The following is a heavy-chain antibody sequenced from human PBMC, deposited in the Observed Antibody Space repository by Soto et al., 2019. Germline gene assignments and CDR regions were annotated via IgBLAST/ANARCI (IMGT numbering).Heavy chain of an antibody. V-gene: IGHV3-7*01. Sequence: PGGSLRLSCAASGFTFSSFWMSWVRQAPGKGLEWVANIKQDGSEKYYVDSVKGRFTISRDNAKNSLYLQMNSLRAEDTAVYYCARGDGGVVPAAPFDPWGQGTLVTVSS. CDR3: ARGDGGVVPAAPFDP. CDR1: GFTFSSFW. J-gene: IGHJ5*02. CDR2: IKQDGSEK. D-gene: IGHD2-2*01.